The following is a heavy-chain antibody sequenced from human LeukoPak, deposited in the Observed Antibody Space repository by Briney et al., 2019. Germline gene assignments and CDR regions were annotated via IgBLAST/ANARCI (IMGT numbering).Heavy chain of an antibody. CDR1: GFTFSSYA. D-gene: IGHD6-13*01. CDR3: ARDRHSSSWSSFDY. CDR2: ISGSGGST. J-gene: IGHJ4*02. Sequence: GGSLRLSCAASGFTFSSYAMSWVRQAPGKGLEWVSAISGSGGSTYYADSVKGRFTISRDNSKNTLYLQMNSLRAEDTAVYYCARDRHSSSWSSFDYWGQGTLVTVSS. V-gene: IGHV3-23*01.